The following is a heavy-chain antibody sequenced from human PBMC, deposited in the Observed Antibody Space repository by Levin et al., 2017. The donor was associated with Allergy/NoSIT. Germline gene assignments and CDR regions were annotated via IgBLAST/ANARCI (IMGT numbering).Heavy chain of an antibody. CDR1: GGSISSSSYY. Sequence: SETLSLTCTVSGGSISSSSYYWGWIRQPPGKGLEWIGSIYYSGSTYYNPSLKSRVTISVDTSKNQFSLKLRSVTAADTAVYYCARPGIAARRAGWFDPWGQGTLVTVSS. J-gene: IGHJ5*02. D-gene: IGHD6-6*01. CDR3: ARPGIAARRAGWFDP. V-gene: IGHV4-39*01. CDR2: IYYSGST.